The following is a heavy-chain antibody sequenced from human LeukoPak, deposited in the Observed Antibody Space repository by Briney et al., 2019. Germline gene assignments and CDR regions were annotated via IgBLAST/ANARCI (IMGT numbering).Heavy chain of an antibody. Sequence: ASVKVSCKVSGYTLTDLSTHWVRHAPGKGLEWMGGLDPADGETIYAQKFQGRVTMTEDTSTDTAYMELNSLRSEDTAVYYCATHRTTVITGLVYWGQVTLVSVSS. CDR1: GYTLTDLS. J-gene: IGHJ4*02. CDR3: ATHRTTVITGLVY. CDR2: LDPADGET. D-gene: IGHD4-17*01. V-gene: IGHV1-24*01.